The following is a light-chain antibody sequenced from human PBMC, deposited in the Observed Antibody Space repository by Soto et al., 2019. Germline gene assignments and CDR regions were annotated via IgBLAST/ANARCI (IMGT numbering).Light chain of an antibody. V-gene: IGKV3-20*01. Sequence: EIVLTQSPGTLSLSPGERATLSCRASQSVSSSYLAWYQQKPGQAPRLLIYGAYSRATGIPDRFSGSGSGTNYTLTISRLEPEDFAVYYWQQYGSSPPITFGQGTRLEIK. CDR3: QQYGSSPPIT. CDR2: GAY. CDR1: QSVSSSY. J-gene: IGKJ5*01.